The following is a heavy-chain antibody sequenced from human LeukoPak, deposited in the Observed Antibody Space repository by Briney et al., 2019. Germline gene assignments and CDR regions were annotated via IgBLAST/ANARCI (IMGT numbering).Heavy chain of an antibody. CDR2: INPSGGST. CDR3: ARDYRGRQWCSSTSCGSLGY. V-gene: IGHV1-46*01. D-gene: IGHD2-2*01. J-gene: IGHJ4*02. CDR1: GYTFTSYY. Sequence: ASVKVSCKASGYTFTSYYMHWVRQAPGQGLEWMGIINPSGGSTSYAQKFQGRVTMTRDTSTSTVYMELSSLRSEDTAVYYCARDYRGRQWCSSTSCGSLGYWGQGTLVTVSS.